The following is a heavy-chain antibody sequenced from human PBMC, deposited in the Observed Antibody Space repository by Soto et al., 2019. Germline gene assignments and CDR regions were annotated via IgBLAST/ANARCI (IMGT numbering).Heavy chain of an antibody. CDR2: INPNTGDT. Sequence: QVQLVQSGAEVKKLGASVKVSCKASGYTFTGHQIHWVRQAPGQGLEWVGWINPNTGDTNYSQRFQGRVTMTRDMSTNTHYMELSSLKSDDTAVYYCASSPAFSSSWYGIPPDPSHGMDVWGQGTTVTVS. D-gene: IGHD6-13*01. CDR3: ASSPAFSSSWYGIPPDPSHGMDV. V-gene: IGHV1-2*02. CDR1: GYTFTGHQ. J-gene: IGHJ6*02.